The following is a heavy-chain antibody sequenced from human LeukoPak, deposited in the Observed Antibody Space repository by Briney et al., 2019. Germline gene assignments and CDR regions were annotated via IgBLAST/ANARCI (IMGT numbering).Heavy chain of an antibody. V-gene: IGHV1-69*05. Sequence: SVKVSCKASGGTFSSYAISWVRQAPGQGLEWMGGIIPIFGTANYAQKFQGRVTITTDESTSTAYMELSSLRSEDTAVYYCAXXAARTRGNWFDPWGQGTLVTVSS. D-gene: IGHD3-10*01. J-gene: IGHJ5*02. CDR3: AXXAARTRGNWFDP. CDR2: IIPIFGTA. CDR1: GGTFSSYA.